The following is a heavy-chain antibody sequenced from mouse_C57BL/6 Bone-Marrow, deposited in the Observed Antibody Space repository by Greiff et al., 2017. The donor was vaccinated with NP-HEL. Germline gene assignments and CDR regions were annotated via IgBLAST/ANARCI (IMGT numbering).Heavy chain of an antibody. V-gene: IGHV1-81*01. J-gene: IGHJ4*01. Sequence: VQLQQSGAELARPGASVKLSCKASGYTFTSYGISWVKQRPGQGLEWIGEIYPRSGNTYYNEKFKGKATLTADKSSSTAYMELRSLTSEDAAVYFCARGGGYAMDYWGQGTSVTVSS. CDR2: IYPRSGNT. CDR1: GYTFTSYG. CDR3: ARGGGYAMDY.